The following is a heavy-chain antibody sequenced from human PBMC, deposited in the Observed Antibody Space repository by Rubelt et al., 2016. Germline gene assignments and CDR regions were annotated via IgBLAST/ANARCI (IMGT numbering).Heavy chain of an antibody. CDR1: GFTFGVYG. D-gene: IGHD5-24*01. J-gene: IGHJ4*02. CDR3: ASDGYSWDY. CDR2: VNSDGSTM. Sequence: VQLVESGGGVVQPGGSLRLSCAASGFTFGVYGMHWVRQAPGKGLEWVSQVNSDGSTMSYADSVKGRFTISRDNAKNTLYLQMNSLRAEDTAVYYCASDGYSWDYWGQGTLVTVSS. V-gene: IGHV3-74*02.